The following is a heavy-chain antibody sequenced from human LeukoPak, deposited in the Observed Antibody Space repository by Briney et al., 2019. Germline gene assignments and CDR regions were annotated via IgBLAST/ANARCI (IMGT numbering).Heavy chain of an antibody. V-gene: IGHV4-34*01. CDR1: LGAFSGYY. CDR3: VRFWSGVDYLDY. J-gene: IGHJ4*02. D-gene: IGHD2-8*01. CDR2: INHSGST. Sequence: PSETLSLTCAVYLGAFSGYYWSCIRQPPWKGLECIGEINHSGSTNSTPPLTSPVTISVDTSKNQFSLKLTSVTAADTAVYYCVRFWSGVDYLDYWGQGTLVTVSS.